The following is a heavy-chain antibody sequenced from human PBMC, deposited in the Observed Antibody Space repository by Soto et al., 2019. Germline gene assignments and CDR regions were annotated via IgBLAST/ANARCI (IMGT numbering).Heavy chain of an antibody. CDR3: AAVTSSADYYFDF. V-gene: IGHV1-58*01. J-gene: IGHJ4*02. CDR1: GFTFTSSA. CDR2: IVVGSGNT. D-gene: IGHD3-10*01. Sequence: SVKVSCKASGFTFTSSAVQWVRQARGQRLEWIGWIVVGSGNTNYAQKFQERVTITRDMSTSTAYMELSSLRSEDTAVYYGAAVTSSADYYFDFWGQGTLVTVSS.